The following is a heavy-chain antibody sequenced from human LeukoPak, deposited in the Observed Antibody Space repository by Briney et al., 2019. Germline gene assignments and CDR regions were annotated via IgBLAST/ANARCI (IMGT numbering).Heavy chain of an antibody. V-gene: IGHV1-18*04. CDR1: GYTFTSYY. CDR3: ARATYGYYGSGTQLEGVDY. CDR2: ISSYTGYT. Sequence: ASVKVSCKASGYTFTSYYMHWVRQAPGQGLEWMGWISSYTGYTNYAQNLQGRVTMTTDTSTITAYMELRSLRSDDTAVYYCARATYGYYGSGTQLEGVDYWGQGTLVTVSS. J-gene: IGHJ4*02. D-gene: IGHD3-10*01.